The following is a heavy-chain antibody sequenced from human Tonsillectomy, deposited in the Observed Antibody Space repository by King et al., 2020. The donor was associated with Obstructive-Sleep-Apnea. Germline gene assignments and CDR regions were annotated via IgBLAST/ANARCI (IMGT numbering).Heavy chain of an antibody. Sequence: QLQESGPGLVRPSESLSLTCTVSGGPVTTSGYFWGWIRQPPGKGLEWIGSVHYSAGTYSDPSLRSRLTISMDTSRDQFSLELNSMTAADTAVYYCVRDRVVAREGAWFDPWGQGILVTVSS. CDR1: GGPVTTSGYF. V-gene: IGHV4-39*07. D-gene: IGHD3-22*01. CDR3: VRDRVVAREGAWFDP. J-gene: IGHJ5*02. CDR2: VHYSAGT.